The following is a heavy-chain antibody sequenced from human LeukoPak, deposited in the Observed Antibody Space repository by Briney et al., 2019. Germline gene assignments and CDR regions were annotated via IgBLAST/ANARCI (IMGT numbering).Heavy chain of an antibody. CDR1: GGSISGSSYF. D-gene: IGHD5-18*01. CDR3: AGDSYGSDY. J-gene: IGHJ4*02. V-gene: IGHV4-39*01. CDR2: IYYSGST. Sequence: SETLSLTCTVSGGSISGSSYFWGWIRQPPGKGLEWIGSIYYSGSTYYNPSLKSRVTISVDTSKNQFSLKLSSVTAADTAVYYCAGDSYGSDYWGQGTLVTVSS.